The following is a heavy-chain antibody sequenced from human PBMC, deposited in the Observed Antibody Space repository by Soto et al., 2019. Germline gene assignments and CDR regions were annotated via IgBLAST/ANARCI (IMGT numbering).Heavy chain of an antibody. CDR3: ARGGPIVGVIRSAAFDI. CDR1: GGTFSSYA. CDR2: IIPIFGTA. V-gene: IGHV1-69*13. D-gene: IGHD1-26*01. Sequence: GASVKVSCKASGGTFSSYAISWVRQAPGQGLEWMGGIIPIFGTANYAQKFQGRVTITADESTSTAYMELSSLRSEDTAVYYCARGGPIVGVIRSAAFDIWGQGTMVTVSS. J-gene: IGHJ3*02.